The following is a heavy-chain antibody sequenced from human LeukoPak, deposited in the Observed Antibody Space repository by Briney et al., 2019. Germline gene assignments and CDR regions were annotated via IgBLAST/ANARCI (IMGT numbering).Heavy chain of an antibody. D-gene: IGHD3-16*01. J-gene: IGHJ4*02. CDR1: GLTFGDHA. V-gene: IGHV3-49*04. CDR2: IRSKTYGKTT. CDR3: TRFVPYLDY. Sequence: PGGSLRLSCTASGLTFGDHAMSWVRQAPGKGLEWVGFIRSKTYGKTTEYAASVKGRFTISRDDSKNIAYLQMNSLKTEDTAIYYCTRFVPYLDYWGQGTLVTVSS.